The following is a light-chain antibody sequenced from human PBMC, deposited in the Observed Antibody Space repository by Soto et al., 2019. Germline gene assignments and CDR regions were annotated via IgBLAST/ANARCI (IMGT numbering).Light chain of an antibody. J-gene: IGKJ4*01. CDR1: QSVSRTY. CDR2: DAS. V-gene: IGKV3-20*01. CDR3: QQYGSSPLT. Sequence: EIVLTQSPDTLSLSPGERATLSCRASQSVSRTYLAWYQQKPGQAPRLLIYDASNRATGFPDRFSGSGSGTDFTLTISRLEPEDFAVYYCQQYGSSPLTFGGGTKVDIK.